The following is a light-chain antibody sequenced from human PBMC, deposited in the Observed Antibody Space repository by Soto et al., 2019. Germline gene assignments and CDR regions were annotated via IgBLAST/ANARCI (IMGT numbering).Light chain of an antibody. Sequence: SVLIQPASVSGSPGQSITISCTGTSSDVGGSNYVSWYQHHPHRAPKLLIFEVSYRPSGVSNRFSGSKSGNMASLTISGLQAEDEADCYCSSYKSSHTLEVFGSGTKVTVL. CDR1: SSDVGGSNY. CDR3: SSYKSSHTLEV. CDR2: EVS. V-gene: IGLV2-14*01. J-gene: IGLJ1*01.